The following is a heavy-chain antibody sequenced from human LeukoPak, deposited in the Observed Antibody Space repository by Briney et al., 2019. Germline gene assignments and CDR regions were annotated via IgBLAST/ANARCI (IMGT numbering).Heavy chain of an antibody. CDR3: ARDHYSSGYYLSAY. CDR2: ISGSGGNT. D-gene: IGHD3-22*01. J-gene: IGHJ4*02. V-gene: IGHV3-23*01. Sequence: PGGSLRLSCAASGFNFVNYAMTWVRQAPGKGLEWVSTISGSGGNTYYADSVKGRFTISRDNAKKSLSLQMNSLRAEDTAVYYCARDHYSSGYYLSAYWGQGTLVTVSS. CDR1: GFNFVNYA.